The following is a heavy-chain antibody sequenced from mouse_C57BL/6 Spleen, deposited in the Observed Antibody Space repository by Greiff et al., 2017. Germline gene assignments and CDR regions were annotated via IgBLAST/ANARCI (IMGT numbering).Heavy chain of an antibody. CDR1: GYTFTSYW. J-gene: IGHJ3*01. D-gene: IGHD2-1*01. CDR2: IYPGSGST. CDR3: ARSVYYGNYGGFAY. V-gene: IGHV1-55*01. Sequence: VQLKQPGAELVKPGASVKMSCKASGYTFTSYWITWVKQRPGQGLEWIGDIYPGSGSTNYNEKFKSKATLTVDTSSSTAYMQLSSLTSEDSAVYYCARSVYYGNYGGFAYWGQGTLVTVSA.